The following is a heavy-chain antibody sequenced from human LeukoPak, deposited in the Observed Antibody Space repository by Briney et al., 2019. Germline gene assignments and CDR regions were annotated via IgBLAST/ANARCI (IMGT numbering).Heavy chain of an antibody. CDR1: GFTFSSYA. CDR3: AKGSRNSGSYSYYFDY. Sequence: GSLRLSCAASGFTFSSYAMSWVRQAPGKGLEWVSAISGSGGSTYYADSVKGRFTISRDNSKNTLYLQMNSLRAEDTAVYYCAKGSRNSGSYSYYFDYWGQGTLVTVSS. D-gene: IGHD1-26*01. CDR2: ISGSGGST. V-gene: IGHV3-23*01. J-gene: IGHJ4*02.